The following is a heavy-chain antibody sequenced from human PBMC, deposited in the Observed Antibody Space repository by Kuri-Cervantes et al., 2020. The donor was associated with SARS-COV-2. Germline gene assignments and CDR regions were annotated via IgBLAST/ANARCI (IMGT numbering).Heavy chain of an antibody. D-gene: IGHD3-3*01. V-gene: IGHV4-30-2*01. CDR3: ARDSRLVGYYRNYYYGMDV. CDR1: GGSISSGGYS. CDR2: IYHSGST. Sequence: SCAVSGGSISSGGYSWSWIRQPPGKGLEWIGYIYHSGSTYYNPSLKSRVTISVDRSKNQFSLKLSSVTAADTAVYYCARDSRLVGYYRNYYYGMDVWGQGTTVTVSS. J-gene: IGHJ6*02.